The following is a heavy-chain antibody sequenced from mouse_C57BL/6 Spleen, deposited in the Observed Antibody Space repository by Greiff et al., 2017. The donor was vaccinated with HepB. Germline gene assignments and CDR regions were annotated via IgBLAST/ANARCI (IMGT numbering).Heavy chain of an antibody. J-gene: IGHJ3*01. CDR2: ISSGGSNT. Sequence: EVKLVESGGDLVKPGGSLKLSCAASGFTFSSYGMSWVRQTPDKRLEWVATISSGGSNTYYPDRVKGRFTISRDNAKNTLYLQMSSLKSEDTAMYYGARHGDYDGFAYWGQRTLVTVSA. V-gene: IGHV5-6*01. CDR1: GFTFSSYG. CDR3: ARHGDYDGFAY. D-gene: IGHD2-4*01.